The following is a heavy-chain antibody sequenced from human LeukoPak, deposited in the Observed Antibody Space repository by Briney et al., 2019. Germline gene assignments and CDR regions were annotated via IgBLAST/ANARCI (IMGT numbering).Heavy chain of an antibody. Sequence: GGSLRLSCAGSGFTFSSYAMSWVRQAPGKGLEWVSGISSGGGSTYYADSVKSRFTISRDNSKNTLDLEMNSLRAEDTAVYYCARRSGIADAFDIWGQGTMVTVSS. CDR2: ISSGGGST. CDR1: GFTFSSYA. CDR3: ARRSGIADAFDI. D-gene: IGHD6-13*01. V-gene: IGHV3-23*01. J-gene: IGHJ3*02.